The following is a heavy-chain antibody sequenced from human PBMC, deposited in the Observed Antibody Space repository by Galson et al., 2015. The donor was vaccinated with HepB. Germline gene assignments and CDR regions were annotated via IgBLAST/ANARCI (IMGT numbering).Heavy chain of an antibody. J-gene: IGHJ4*02. CDR1: GFTFSNAW. Sequence: SLRLSCAVSGFTFSNAWMSWVRQAPGKGLEWLGRIKSKIDGGTIDYAAPVKGRFTISRDDSYNTLYLQMNSLTTDDTAVYYCATDASAGIRVVDWSPDSDYWGQGTLVTVSS. CDR3: ATDASAGIRVVDWSPDSDY. V-gene: IGHV3-15*01. D-gene: IGHD3/OR15-3a*01. CDR2: IKSKIDGGTI.